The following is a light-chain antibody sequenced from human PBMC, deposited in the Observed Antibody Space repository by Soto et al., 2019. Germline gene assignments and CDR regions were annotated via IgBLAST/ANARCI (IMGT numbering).Light chain of an antibody. Sequence: QSVLTQPPSASGTPGQRVTISCSGSSSNIGSNYVYWYQQLPGTAPKLLIYRNNQRPSGVPDRFSGSKSGTSASLAISGLRSEDDADYYGAAWDDSLSGRVFGGGTKVTV. CDR3: AAWDDSLSGRV. J-gene: IGLJ2*01. CDR2: RNN. CDR1: SSNIGSNY. V-gene: IGLV1-47*01.